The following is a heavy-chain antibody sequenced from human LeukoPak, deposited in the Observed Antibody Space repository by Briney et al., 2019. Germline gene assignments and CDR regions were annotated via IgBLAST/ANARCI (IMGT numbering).Heavy chain of an antibody. Sequence: SETLSLTCTVSGGSVNSHYWSWIRQPPGKGLECIGYLYFSGSTGHNPSLKSRVSISVETSKNQFSLRLSSVTAADTAVYYCARPYDSSGYYIRGAFDIWGQGAMVTVS. D-gene: IGHD3-22*01. V-gene: IGHV4-59*02. CDR3: ARPYDSSGYYIRGAFDI. CDR2: LYFSGST. CDR1: GGSVNSHY. J-gene: IGHJ3*02.